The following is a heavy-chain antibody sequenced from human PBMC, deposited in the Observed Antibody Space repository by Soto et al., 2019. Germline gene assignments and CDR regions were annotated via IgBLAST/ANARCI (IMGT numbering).Heavy chain of an antibody. CDR2: IWYDGSNK. J-gene: IGHJ4*02. V-gene: IGHV3-33*01. Sequence: QVQLVESGGGVVQPGRSLRLSCAASGFTFSSYGMHWVRQAPGKGLEWVAVIWYDGSNKYYADSVKGRFTISRDNSKNTLYLQMNSLRAEDTAVYYCARDGRPAGQWLRPDYWGQGTLVTVSS. CDR3: ARDGRPAGQWLRPDY. D-gene: IGHD6-19*01. CDR1: GFTFSSYG.